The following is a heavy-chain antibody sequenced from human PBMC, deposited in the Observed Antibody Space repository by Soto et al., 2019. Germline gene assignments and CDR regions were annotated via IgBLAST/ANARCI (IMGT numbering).Heavy chain of an antibody. D-gene: IGHD3-16*01. CDR3: AKPQYPYYDYICGSPWYFDY. V-gene: IGHV3-23*01. Sequence: EVQLLESGGGLVQPGGSLRLSCAASGFTFSSYAMSWVRQAPGKGLEWVSAISGSGGSTYYADSVKGRFTISRDNSKNTLYLQMNSLIAEDTAVYYCAKPQYPYYDYICGSPWYFDYWGQGTLVTVSS. CDR1: GFTFSSYA. J-gene: IGHJ4*02. CDR2: ISGSGGST.